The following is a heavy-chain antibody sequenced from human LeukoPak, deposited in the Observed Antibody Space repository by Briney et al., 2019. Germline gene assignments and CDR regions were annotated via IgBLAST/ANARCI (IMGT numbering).Heavy chain of an antibody. CDR3: ARDLKSASGSQFDY. CDR1: GYTFTGYY. CDR2: INPNSGGT. D-gene: IGHD2-15*01. J-gene: IGHJ4*02. Sequence: GASVKVSCKASGYTFTGYYMRWVRQAPGQGLEWMGWINPNSGGTNYAQKFQGRVTITRDTSISTAYMELSRLRSDDTAVYYCARDLKSASGSQFDYWGQGTLVTLSS. V-gene: IGHV1-2*02.